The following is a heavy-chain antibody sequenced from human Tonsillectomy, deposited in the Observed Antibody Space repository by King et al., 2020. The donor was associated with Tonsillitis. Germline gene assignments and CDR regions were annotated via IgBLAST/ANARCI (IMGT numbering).Heavy chain of an antibody. CDR3: AKEGRGPPAILGFTVDDTGFDY. D-gene: IGHD2-2*01. CDR1: GFTFSSCA. J-gene: IGHJ4*02. CDR2: IRYDGSNK. Sequence: VQLVESGGGVVQPGGSLRLSCAASGFTFSSCAMHWVRQAPGKGLEWVAFIRYDGSNKCYADSVKGRFTISRDNSKNTLYLQMNSLRAEDTAVYYCAKEGRGPPAILGFTVDDTGFDYWGQGTLVTVSS. V-gene: IGHV3-30*02.